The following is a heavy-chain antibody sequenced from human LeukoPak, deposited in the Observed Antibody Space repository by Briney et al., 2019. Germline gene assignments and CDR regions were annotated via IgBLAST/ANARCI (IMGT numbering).Heavy chain of an antibody. Sequence: SETLCLTCTVSGGSMSSYYWSWIRQPPGKGLEWIGYIYYSGSTNYNPSLKSRVTISVDTSKNQFSLKLSSVTAADTAVYYCARLLSHVGWFDPWGQGTLVTVSS. D-gene: IGHD1-26*01. CDR3: ARLLSHVGWFDP. CDR2: IYYSGST. CDR1: GGSMSSYY. J-gene: IGHJ5*02. V-gene: IGHV4-59*08.